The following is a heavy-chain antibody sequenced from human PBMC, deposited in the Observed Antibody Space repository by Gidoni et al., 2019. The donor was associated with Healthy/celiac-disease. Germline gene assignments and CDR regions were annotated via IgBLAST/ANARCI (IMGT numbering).Heavy chain of an antibody. V-gene: IGHV4-59*01. J-gene: IGHJ5*02. D-gene: IGHD6-6*01. CDR3: ARGRYSSSSWFDP. CDR2: IYYGGST. CDR1: AGSISSYY. Sequence: QVQLQESGPGLVKPSETLSLTCTVSAGSISSYYWSWIRQPPGKGLEWIGYIYYGGSTNYNPSLKSRVTISVDTSKNQFSLKLSSVTAADTAVYYCARGRYSSSSWFDPWGQGTLVTVSS.